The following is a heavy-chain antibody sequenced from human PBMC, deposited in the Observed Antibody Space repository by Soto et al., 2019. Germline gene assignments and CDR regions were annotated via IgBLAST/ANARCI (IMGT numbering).Heavy chain of an antibody. Sequence: QVQLVESGGGVVQPGRSLRLSCAASGFTFSSYAMHWVRQAPGKGLEWVAVISYDGSNKYYADSVKGRFTISRDNSKNRLDPQINSLRVGDTDVYYGAREGVVSIPGGKVVYYYGMDVWGRGTTVTVSS. CDR1: GFTFSSYA. D-gene: IGHD3-3*01. CDR3: AREGVVSIPGGKVVYYYGMDV. CDR2: ISYDGSNK. J-gene: IGHJ6*02. V-gene: IGHV3-30-3*01.